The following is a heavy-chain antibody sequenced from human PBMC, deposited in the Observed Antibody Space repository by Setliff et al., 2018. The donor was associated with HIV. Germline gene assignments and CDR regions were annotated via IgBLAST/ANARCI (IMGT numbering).Heavy chain of an antibody. CDR2: IYHSGST. D-gene: IGHD3-22*01. CDR3: ARSGDYYESSGYYRY. V-gene: IGHV4-31*03. J-gene: IGHJ4*02. Sequence: SETLSLTCTVSGGSISSSSYYWGWIRQHPGKGLEWIGYIYHSGSTFYNPSLQSRAAISVDGSKYHLSLKLFSVTAADTAVYYCARSGDYYESSGYYRYWGQGALVTVSS. CDR1: GGSISSSSYY.